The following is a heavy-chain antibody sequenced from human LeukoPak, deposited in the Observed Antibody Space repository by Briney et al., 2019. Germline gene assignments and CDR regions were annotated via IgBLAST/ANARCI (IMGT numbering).Heavy chain of an antibody. D-gene: IGHD3-10*01. Sequence: GGSLRLSCTGSGFTFSTHAMTWVRQAPGKGPEWAASISGNGRSTYYSDSVRGRFTISRDNSRNTLYLQMNSLRVDDTAVCYCVSRAFASVLYYFDFWGQGALVTVSP. CDR1: GFTFSTHA. CDR2: ISGNGRST. CDR3: VSRAFASVLYYFDF. J-gene: IGHJ4*02. V-gene: IGHV3-23*01.